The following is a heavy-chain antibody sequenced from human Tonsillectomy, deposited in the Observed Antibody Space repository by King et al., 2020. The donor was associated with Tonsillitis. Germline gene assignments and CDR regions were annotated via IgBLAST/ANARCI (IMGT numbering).Heavy chain of an antibody. D-gene: IGHD2-2*01. J-gene: IGHJ4*02. CDR3: ARLYCSSTTCYRHSDY. Sequence: QLVQSGAEVKKPGASVKVSCKASGYTFISYGINWVRQAAGQGLEWMGWISAYNGNTNYAQKLQGRVTMTTDTSTSTAYMELRSLRSDDTAVYYCARLYCSSTTCYRHSDYWGQGTLVTVSS. CDR1: GYTFISYG. CDR2: ISAYNGNT. V-gene: IGHV1-18*04.